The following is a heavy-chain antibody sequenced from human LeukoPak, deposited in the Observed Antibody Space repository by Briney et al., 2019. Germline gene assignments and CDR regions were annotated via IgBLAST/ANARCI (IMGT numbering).Heavy chain of an antibody. CDR1: GYTFTGYY. J-gene: IGHJ4*02. Sequence: WASVTVSCKASGYTFTGYYMHWVRQAPGQGLEWMGWINPNSGGTNYAQKFQGWVTMTRDTSISTAYMELSRLRSDDTAVYYCASSRFGGFPYYWGQGTLVTVSS. CDR2: INPNSGGT. D-gene: IGHD4-23*01. V-gene: IGHV1-2*04. CDR3: ASSRFGGFPYY.